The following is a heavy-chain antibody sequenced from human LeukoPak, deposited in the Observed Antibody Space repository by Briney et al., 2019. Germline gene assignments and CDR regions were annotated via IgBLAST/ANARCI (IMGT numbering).Heavy chain of an antibody. CDR2: ISDTATYT. CDR3: ARVIISRWSFYFGMEV. Sequence: GGSLRLPCAASGFTFSTYSMNWVRQAPGRGLEWVSSISDTATYTHYADSAKGRFTISRDNAKNSLYLQMDSLRAEDTAVYYCARVIISRWSFYFGMEVWGQGTTVTVS. CDR1: GFTFSTYS. D-gene: IGHD6-13*01. V-gene: IGHV3-21*01. J-gene: IGHJ6*02.